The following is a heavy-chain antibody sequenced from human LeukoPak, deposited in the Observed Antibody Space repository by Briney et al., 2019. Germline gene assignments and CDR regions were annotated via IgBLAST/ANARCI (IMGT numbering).Heavy chain of an antibody. CDR2: ISSSGST. J-gene: IGHJ1*01. Sequence: SETLSLTCTVFDGSIRTYYWSWIRQPAGKGLEWIGRISSSGSTNSNPSLMSRVTMSVDMSKNQFSLKMSSVTAADTAVYYCATLMVRGVSQSFPHWGQGTLVTVSS. CDR3: ATLMVRGVSQSFPH. V-gene: IGHV4-4*07. D-gene: IGHD3-10*01. CDR1: DGSIRTYY.